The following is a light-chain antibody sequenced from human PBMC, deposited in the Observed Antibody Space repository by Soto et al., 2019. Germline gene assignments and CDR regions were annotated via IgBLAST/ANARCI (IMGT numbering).Light chain of an antibody. J-gene: IGKJ5*01. CDR3: QQYNSYPIT. CDR2: KAS. Sequence: DIQMTQSPSTLSASVGDRVTITCRASQSISSYLAWYQQKPGKAPKLLIYKASSLESGDPSRFSGSGSGTEFTLTISSLQPDDFATYYCQQYNSYPITFGQGTPLEIK. CDR1: QSISSY. V-gene: IGKV1-5*03.